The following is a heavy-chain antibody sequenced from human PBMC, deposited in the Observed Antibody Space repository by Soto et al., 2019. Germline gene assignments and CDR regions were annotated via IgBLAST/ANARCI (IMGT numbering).Heavy chain of an antibody. V-gene: IGHV3-15*07. D-gene: IGHD4-17*01. CDR3: TTDSYMTNIIVRFDY. J-gene: IGHJ4*01. CDR2: VKSKTDGGTT. CDR1: GFIFSNAW. Sequence: GESLKISCAASGFIFSNAWINWVRQAPGKGLEWVGRVKSKTDGGTTDFAAPVKGRFAISRDDSKNMVCLEMNSLKTEDTAIYYCTTDSYMTNIIVRFDYWGHGTLVTVSS.